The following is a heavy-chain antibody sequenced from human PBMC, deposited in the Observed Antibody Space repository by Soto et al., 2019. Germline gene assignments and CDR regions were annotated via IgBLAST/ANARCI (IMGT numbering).Heavy chain of an antibody. D-gene: IGHD4-17*01. V-gene: IGHV3-21*05. CDR2: ISSTSNIA. J-gene: IGHJ4*02. Sequence: GGSLRLSCEGSGFTFTDYSMLWVRQAPGKGLEWVSYISSTSNIAFYVDSVEGRFTTSRDNAKNSLYLQMNSLRDEDTAVYYCASCYGDYEFPCEYWGQGTLVTVSS. CDR1: GFTFTDYS. CDR3: ASCYGDYEFPCEY.